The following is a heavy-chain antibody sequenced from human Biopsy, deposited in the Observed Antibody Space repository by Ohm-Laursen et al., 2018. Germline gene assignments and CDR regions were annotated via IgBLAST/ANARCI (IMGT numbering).Heavy chain of an antibody. CDR1: GGSISSDY. Sequence: GTLSLTCTVSGGSISSDYWSWIRQTPGKGLEWIGYIYYSGSTNYNTSLKSRVTISVDTSKSQFSLRLNSVTAADTAGYYCARGTNSTGWPYYYFYGMDVWGQGTTVTVSS. CDR3: ARGTNSTGWPYYYFYGMDV. CDR2: IYYSGST. V-gene: IGHV4-59*01. J-gene: IGHJ6*02. D-gene: IGHD2/OR15-2a*01.